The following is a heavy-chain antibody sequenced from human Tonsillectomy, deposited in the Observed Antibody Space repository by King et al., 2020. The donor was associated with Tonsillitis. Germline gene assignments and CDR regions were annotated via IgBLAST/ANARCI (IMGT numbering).Heavy chain of an antibody. CDR2: IYWDDDK. Sequence: TLKESGPTLVKPTQTLTLTCTFSGFSLSTSGVGVGWIRQPPGKALEWLALIYWDDDKRYSPSLKSRLTITQDTSKNQVVLTLTNMDPVDTATYYCAQKNYDSSGYYPARGYYFDYWGQGTLVTVSS. CDR1: GFSLSTSGVG. V-gene: IGHV2-5*02. D-gene: IGHD3-22*01. J-gene: IGHJ4*02. CDR3: AQKNYDSSGYYPARGYYFDY.